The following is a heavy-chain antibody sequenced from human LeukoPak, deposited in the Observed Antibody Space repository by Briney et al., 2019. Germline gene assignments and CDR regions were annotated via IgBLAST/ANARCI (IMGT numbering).Heavy chain of an antibody. CDR3: ASPNSGYDGSVDY. CDR2: ISGSGGST. CDR1: GFTFSSYA. V-gene: IGHV3-23*01. D-gene: IGHD5-12*01. Sequence: PGGSLRLSRAASGFTFSSYAMSWVRQAPGKGLEWVSAISGSGGSTYYADSVKGQFTISRDSSKNTLYLQMNSLRAEDTAVYYCASPNSGYDGSVDYWGQGTLVTVSS. J-gene: IGHJ4*02.